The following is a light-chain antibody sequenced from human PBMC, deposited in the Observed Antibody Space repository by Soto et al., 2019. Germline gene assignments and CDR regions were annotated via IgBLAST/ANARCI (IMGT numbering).Light chain of an antibody. CDR3: QQCYSYWT. V-gene: IGKV1-5*01. CDR1: QNIRSS. CDR2: EAS. J-gene: IGKJ1*01. Sequence: DIQMTQSPSTLSASVGDRVTITCRASQNIRSSLAWYQQKPGKAPKLLIYEASTLESGVPPRFSGSGSGTEFTLTISSLQPDDFATYFCQQCYSYWTFGQGTKVDIK.